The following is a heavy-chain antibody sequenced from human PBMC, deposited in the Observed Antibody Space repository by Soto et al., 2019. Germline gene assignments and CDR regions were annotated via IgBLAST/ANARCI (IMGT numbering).Heavy chain of an antibody. CDR1: GGTFSSYA. J-gene: IGHJ6*02. CDR3: ARSQGSSTSLEICYYYYYGMDV. Sequence: HGQLVQSGAEVKKPGSSVKVSCKASGGTFSSYAISWVRQAPGQGLKWMGGIIPISGTANYAQKFQGRVTITADESTSTAYMELSSLRSEDTAVYYCARSQGSSTSLEICYYYYYGMDVWGQGTTVTVSS. D-gene: IGHD2-2*01. V-gene: IGHV1-69*01. CDR2: IIPISGTA.